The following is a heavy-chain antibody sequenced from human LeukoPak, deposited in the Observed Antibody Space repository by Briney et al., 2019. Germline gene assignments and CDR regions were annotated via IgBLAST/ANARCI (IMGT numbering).Heavy chain of an antibody. CDR2: ISGSGGST. D-gene: IGHD6-19*01. V-gene: IGHV3-23*01. CDR3: ARWRRGQWLLFDGWFDP. CDR1: GFTFSSYA. Sequence: PGGSLRLSCAASGFTFSSYAMSWVRQAPGKGLEWDSAISGSGGSTYYADSVKGRFTISRGNAKNSLYLQMNSLRAEDTAVYYCARWRRGQWLLFDGWFDPWGQGTLVTVSS. J-gene: IGHJ5*02.